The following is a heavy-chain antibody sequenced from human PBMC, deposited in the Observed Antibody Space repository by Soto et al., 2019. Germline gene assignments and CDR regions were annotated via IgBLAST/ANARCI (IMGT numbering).Heavy chain of an antibody. CDR1: GGTFSSYS. CDR3: ARGVGATNLGVFDI. J-gene: IGHJ3*02. V-gene: IGHV1-69*13. CDR2: IIPIFGTA. Sequence: SVKVSCNSAGGTFSSYSISWVRQAPGQGLEWMGGIIPIFGTANYAQKFQGRVTMTADESTSTAYMELSSLRSEDTAVYYCARGVGATNLGVFDIWGQGTIVTVSS. D-gene: IGHD1-26*01.